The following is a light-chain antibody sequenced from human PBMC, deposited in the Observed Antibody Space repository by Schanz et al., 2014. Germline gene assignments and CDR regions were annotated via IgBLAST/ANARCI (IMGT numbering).Light chain of an antibody. J-gene: IGKJ3*01. CDR3: QQYNNWPVT. V-gene: IGKV3-15*01. Sequence: EIVLTQSPGTLSLSPGDRATLSCKASQSVNSNYLAWYQQKPGQAPRLLIDGASTRATGIPARFSGSGSGTEFTLTISSLQSEDVAVYYCQQYNNWPVTFGPGTKVDIK. CDR1: QSVNSN. CDR2: GAS.